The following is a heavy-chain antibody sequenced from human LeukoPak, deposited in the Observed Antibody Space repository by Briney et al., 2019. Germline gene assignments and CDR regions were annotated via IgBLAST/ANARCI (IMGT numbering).Heavy chain of an antibody. V-gene: IGHV4-59*01. D-gene: IGHD5-24*01. CDR1: GGSISSYY. CDR3: AKSRDGCNLLNY. J-gene: IGHJ4*02. CDR2: IYYSGST. Sequence: SETLSLTCTVSGGSISSYYWSWIRQPPGKGLEWIGYIYYSGSTNYNPSLKSRVTISVDTSKNQFSLKLSSVTAADTAVYYCAKSRDGCNLLNYWGQGTLVTVSS.